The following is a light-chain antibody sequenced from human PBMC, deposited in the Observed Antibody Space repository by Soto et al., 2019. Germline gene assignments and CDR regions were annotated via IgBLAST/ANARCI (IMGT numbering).Light chain of an antibody. J-gene: IGLJ2*01. V-gene: IGLV2-8*01. CDR3: SSYAGSNNLV. CDR1: SSDVGGYNY. Sequence: ALTQPPSASGSPGQSVTISCTGTSSDVGGYNYVSWYQQHPGKAPKLMIYEVSKRPSGVPDRFSGSKSGNTASLTVSGLQAEDEADYYCSSYAGSNNLVFGGGTQLTVL. CDR2: EVS.